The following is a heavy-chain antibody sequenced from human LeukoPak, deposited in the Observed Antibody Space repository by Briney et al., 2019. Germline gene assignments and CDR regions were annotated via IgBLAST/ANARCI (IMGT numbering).Heavy chain of an antibody. CDR3: ARGRLGYCSSTSCSPYFDY. Sequence: GGSLRLSCAASGFTVSSNYMSWVRQAPGKGLEWVSVIYSGGSTYHADSVKGRFTISRDNSKNTLYLQMNSLRAEDTAVYYCARGRLGYCSSTSCSPYFDYWGQGTLVTVSS. V-gene: IGHV3-53*01. CDR2: IYSGGST. CDR1: GFTVSSNY. J-gene: IGHJ4*02. D-gene: IGHD2-2*01.